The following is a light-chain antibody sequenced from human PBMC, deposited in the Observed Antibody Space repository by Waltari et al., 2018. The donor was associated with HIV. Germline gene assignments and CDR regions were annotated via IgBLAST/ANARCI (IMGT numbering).Light chain of an antibody. J-gene: IGLJ2*01. V-gene: IGLV1-40*01. CDR1: SSNIGAGYD. CDR3: QSYDSSLSGVV. CDR2: CNS. Sequence: QSVLTQPPSVSGAPGQRVTISCPGSSSNIGAGYDVHWYQQLPGTAPKVLIYCNSNRPSGVPDRFSGSKSGTSASLAITGLQAEDEADYYCQSYDSSLSGVVFGGGTKLTVL.